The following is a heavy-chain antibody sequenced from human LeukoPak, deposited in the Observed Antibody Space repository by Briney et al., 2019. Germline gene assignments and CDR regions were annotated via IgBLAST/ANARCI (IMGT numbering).Heavy chain of an antibody. CDR2: IIPIFGTA. J-gene: IGHJ4*02. Sequence: ASVKVSCKASGGTFSSYAISWVRQAPGQGLEWMGGIIPIFGTANYAQKFQGRVTITADKSTSTAHMELSSLRSEDTAVYYCAKTHTGYSYGQGFDYWGQGTLVTVSS. CDR3: AKTHTGYSYGQGFDY. D-gene: IGHD5-18*01. CDR1: GGTFSSYA. V-gene: IGHV1-69*06.